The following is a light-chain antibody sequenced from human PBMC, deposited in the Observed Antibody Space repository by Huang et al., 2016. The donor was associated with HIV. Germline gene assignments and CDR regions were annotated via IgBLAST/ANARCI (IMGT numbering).Light chain of an antibody. Sequence: DIQMTQSPSSLSASVGDRVTITCLASQGISNSLAWYQQKPGRAPKPLLYAASRLGSGVPSRFSGRGSGTDYTLTISRLQPEDFATYYCQQYFTSPPLTFGGGTKVEIK. CDR1: QGISNS. J-gene: IGKJ4*01. V-gene: IGKV1-NL1*01. CDR2: AAS. CDR3: QQYFTSPPLT.